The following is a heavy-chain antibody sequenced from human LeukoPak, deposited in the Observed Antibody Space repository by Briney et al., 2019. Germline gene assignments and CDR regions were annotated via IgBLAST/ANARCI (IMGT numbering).Heavy chain of an antibody. V-gene: IGHV3-23*01. D-gene: IGHD3-16*01. CDR3: ARDYGRIMITFGGVAPLDY. Sequence: GGSPRLSCAASGFTFSSYGMSWVRQAPGKGLEWVSAISGSGGSTYYADSVKGRFTISRDNSKNTLYLQMNSLRADDTAVYYCARDYGRIMITFGGVAPLDYWGQGTLVTVSS. CDR2: ISGSGGST. CDR1: GFTFSSYG. J-gene: IGHJ4*02.